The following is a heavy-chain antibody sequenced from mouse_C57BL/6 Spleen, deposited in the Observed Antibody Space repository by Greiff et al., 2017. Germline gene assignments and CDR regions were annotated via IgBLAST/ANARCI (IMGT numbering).Heavy chain of an antibody. V-gene: IGHV5-6*01. CDR1: GFTFSSYG. J-gene: IGHJ3*01. Sequence: EVKLVESGGDLVKPGGSLKLSCAASGFTFSSYGMSWVRQTPDKRLEWVATISSGGSYTYYPDSVKGRFTISRDNAKNTLYLQMSSLKSEDTAMYYCERHYSNYVFAYWGQGTLVTVSA. D-gene: IGHD2-5*01. CDR3: ERHYSNYVFAY. CDR2: ISSGGSYT.